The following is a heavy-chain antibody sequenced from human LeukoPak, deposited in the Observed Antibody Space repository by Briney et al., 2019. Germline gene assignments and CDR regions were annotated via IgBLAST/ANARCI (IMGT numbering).Heavy chain of an antibody. CDR2: ITSPSSYR. CDR3: ARDLYGSGSY. CDR1: GLTLSSYT. J-gene: IGHJ1*01. V-gene: IGHV3-21*01. D-gene: IGHD3-10*01. Sequence: GGSLRLSCAASGLTLSSYTMNWVRQAPGKGLEWVSSITSPSSYRYYADSVRGRFTISRDNAKNSLYLQINSLRAEDTAIYYCARDLYGSGSYWGQGTLVTVSS.